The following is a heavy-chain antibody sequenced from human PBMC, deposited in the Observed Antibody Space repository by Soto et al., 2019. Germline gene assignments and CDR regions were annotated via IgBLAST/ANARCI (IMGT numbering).Heavy chain of an antibody. D-gene: IGHD1-1*01. CDR2: ISHSGST. Sequence: SETLSLTCTVPGASISSGNYYWGWIRQPPGKGLEWIGSISHSGSTYYNPSLKSRVTISVDTSNNQFSLNLYSVTAADTALFFCARHLIYTGNIGTLDLWGQGALVTVSP. CDR3: ARHLIYTGNIGTLDL. V-gene: IGHV4-39*01. J-gene: IGHJ1*01. CDR1: GASISSGNYY.